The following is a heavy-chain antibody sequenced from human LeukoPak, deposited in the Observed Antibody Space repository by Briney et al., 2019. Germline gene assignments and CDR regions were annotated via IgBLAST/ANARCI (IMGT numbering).Heavy chain of an antibody. V-gene: IGHV3-64*01. CDR2: ISSNGGST. D-gene: IGHD6-19*01. CDR1: GFTFSSYA. Sequence: GGSLRLSCAASGFTFSSYALPWVRQAPGKGLEYVSAISSNGGSTYYANSVKGRFTISRDNSKNTLYLQMGSLRAEDMAVYYCAREAREGPGYSSGWPFDYYYMDVWGKGTTVTVSS. CDR3: AREAREGPGYSSGWPFDYYYMDV. J-gene: IGHJ6*03.